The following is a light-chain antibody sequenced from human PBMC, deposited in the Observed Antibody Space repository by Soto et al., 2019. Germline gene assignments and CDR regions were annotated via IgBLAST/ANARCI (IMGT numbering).Light chain of an antibody. Sequence: DIQMPQSQSSLSASVGDSVTITCRASQSISNYLNWYQQKPGKAPKLLIYAASNLQSGVPSRFSVSGSGTDFTLTSSILQPEDFATYYCQQSYRTPLTFGGGTKVEI. CDR1: QSISNY. V-gene: IGKV1-39*01. CDR3: QQSYRTPLT. J-gene: IGKJ4*01. CDR2: AAS.